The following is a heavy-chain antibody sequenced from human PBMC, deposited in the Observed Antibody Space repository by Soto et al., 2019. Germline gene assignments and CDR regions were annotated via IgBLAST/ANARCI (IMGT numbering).Heavy chain of an antibody. D-gene: IGHD2-2*01. Sequence: GGSLRLSCAASGFTFSSYAMSWVRQAPGKGLEWVSAISGSGGSTYYADSVKGRFTISRDNSKNTLYLQMNSLRAEDTAVYYCALLAFCLYTSCQTIDYWGQGTLVTVSS. J-gene: IGHJ4*02. V-gene: IGHV3-23*01. CDR2: ISGSGGST. CDR3: ALLAFCLYTSCQTIDY. CDR1: GFTFSSYA.